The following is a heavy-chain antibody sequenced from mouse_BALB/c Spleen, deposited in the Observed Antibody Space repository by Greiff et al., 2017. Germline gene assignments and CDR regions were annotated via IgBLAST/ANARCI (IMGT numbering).Heavy chain of an antibody. Sequence: VQGVESGPGLVAPSQSLSITCTVSGFSLTSYGVHWVRQPPGKGLEWLGVIWAGGSTNYNSALMSRLSISKDNSKSQVFLKMNSLQTDDTAMYYCARDLDSYAMDYWGQGTSVTVSS. CDR1: GFSLTSYG. CDR3: ARDLDSYAMDY. CDR2: IWAGGST. J-gene: IGHJ4*01. V-gene: IGHV2-9*02. D-gene: IGHD3-2*01.